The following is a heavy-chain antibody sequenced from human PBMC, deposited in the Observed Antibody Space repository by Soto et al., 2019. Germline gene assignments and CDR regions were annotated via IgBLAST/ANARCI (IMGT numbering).Heavy chain of an antibody. Sequence: ASVKVSCKASGYTFTSYAMHWVRQAPGQRLEWMGWINAGNGNTKYSQKFQGRVTITRDTSASTAYMDLSSLRSEDTAVYYCARGKGRYDFWSGSNDYWGQGTQVTVSS. D-gene: IGHD3-3*01. V-gene: IGHV1-3*01. CDR1: GYTFTSYA. CDR2: INAGNGNT. J-gene: IGHJ4*02. CDR3: ARGKGRYDFWSGSNDY.